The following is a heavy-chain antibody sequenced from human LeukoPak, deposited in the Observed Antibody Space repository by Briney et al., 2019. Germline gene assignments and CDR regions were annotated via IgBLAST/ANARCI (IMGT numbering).Heavy chain of an antibody. V-gene: IGHV3-23*01. D-gene: IGHD1-26*01. CDR3: AKDTDLMGATTFSDY. Sequence: GGSLRLSCAASGFTFSSYAMSWVRQAPGKGLEWVSAISGSGGSTYYADSVKGRFAISRDNSKNTLYLQMNSLRAEDTAVYYCAKDTDLMGATTFSDYWGQGTLVTVSS. CDR2: ISGSGGST. J-gene: IGHJ4*02. CDR1: GFTFSSYA.